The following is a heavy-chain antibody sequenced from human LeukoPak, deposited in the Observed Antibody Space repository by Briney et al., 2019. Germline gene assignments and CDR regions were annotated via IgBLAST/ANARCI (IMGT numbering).Heavy chain of an antibody. CDR2: IKQDGSEE. V-gene: IGHV3-7*01. CDR3: ASVAGTSDY. CDR1: GFTFSSYW. D-gene: IGHD6-19*01. Sequence: PGGSLRLSCAASGFTFSSYWMSWVRQAPGKGPEWVANIKQDGSEEYYVDSVKGRFTISRDNAKNSLYLQMNSLRAEDTAVYYCASVAGTSDYWGQGTLVTVSS. J-gene: IGHJ4*02.